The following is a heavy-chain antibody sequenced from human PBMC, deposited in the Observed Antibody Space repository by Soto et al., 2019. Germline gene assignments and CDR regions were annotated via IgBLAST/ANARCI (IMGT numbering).Heavy chain of an antibody. V-gene: IGHV3-30*18. CDR1: GFTFSSYG. CDR2: ISYDGSNK. CDR3: AKPSRYCSSTSCYRGGYYYYYYGMDV. J-gene: IGHJ6*02. Sequence: GGSLRLSCAASGFTFSSYGMHWVRQAPGKGLEWVAVISYDGSNKYYADSVKGRFTISRDNSKNTLYLQMNSLRAEDTAVYYCAKPSRYCSSTSCYRGGYYYYYYGMDVWGQGTTVTVSS. D-gene: IGHD2-2*02.